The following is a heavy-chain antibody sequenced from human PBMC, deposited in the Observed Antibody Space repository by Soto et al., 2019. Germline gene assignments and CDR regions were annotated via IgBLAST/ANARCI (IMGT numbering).Heavy chain of an antibody. CDR1: GYTFTSYG. J-gene: IGHJ4*02. D-gene: IGHD3-22*01. V-gene: IGHV1-18*01. CDR3: ARLDYYDSSGWQYFDY. CDR2: ISAYNGNT. Sequence: QVQLVQSGAEVKKPGASVKVSCKASGYTFTSYGISWVRQAPGQGLEWMGWISAYNGNTNYAQKLQGRVTMTTDTSTSTPYMELRSLRSDDTAVYYCARLDYYDSSGWQYFDYWGQGTLVTVSS.